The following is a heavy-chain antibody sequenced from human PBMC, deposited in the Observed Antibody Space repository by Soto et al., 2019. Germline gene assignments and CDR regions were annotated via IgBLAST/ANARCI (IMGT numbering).Heavy chain of an antibody. D-gene: IGHD6-13*01. CDR1: GGPINSPDYY. V-gene: IGHV4-30-4*01. J-gene: IGHJ5*02. CDR3: ARGISTYSSWYEPHPWFDA. CDR2: LYFNGGT. Sequence: SETLSLTCNVSGGPINSPDYYWTWIRPSPGKCMEWIGYLYFNGGTQYNPSLRTPISMSLDTSKKHFSLKMRSVTGADTAVYYCARGISTYSSWYEPHPWFDAWGQGALVTLSS.